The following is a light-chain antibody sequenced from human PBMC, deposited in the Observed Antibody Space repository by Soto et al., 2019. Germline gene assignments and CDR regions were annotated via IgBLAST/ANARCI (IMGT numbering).Light chain of an antibody. CDR2: DAS. Sequence: DVQMTQSPSSLSASVGDRVTITCQASRDITNYLARYQQKPVKAPNLLIYDASNLETGVPSRFSGSGSGTDFTFTINSLQPEDIAIYYCQQYDNRPLTFGGGTKVEIK. CDR1: RDITNY. CDR3: QQYDNRPLT. V-gene: IGKV1-33*01. J-gene: IGKJ4*01.